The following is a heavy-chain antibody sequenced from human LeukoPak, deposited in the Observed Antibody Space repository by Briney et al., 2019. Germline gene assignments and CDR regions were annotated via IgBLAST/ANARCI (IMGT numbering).Heavy chain of an antibody. J-gene: IGHJ5*02. Sequence: ASVKVSCKASGYTFTGYYMHWVRQAPGQGLEWMGWINSNSGGTNYAQKFQDRVTMTRDTSIRTAYMELSSLRSDDTAVYYCAMANMVRGVGLFFDRNWFDPWGQGTLVTVSS. CDR2: INSNSGGT. V-gene: IGHV1-2*02. D-gene: IGHD3-10*01. CDR3: AMANMVRGVGLFFDRNWFDP. CDR1: GYTFTGYY.